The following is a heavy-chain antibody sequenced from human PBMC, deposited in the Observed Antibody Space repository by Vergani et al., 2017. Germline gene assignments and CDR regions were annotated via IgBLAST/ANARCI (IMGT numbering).Heavy chain of an antibody. CDR3: ARDGTAAAGPQLYYYYGMDV. CDR2: ISSSGSTI. J-gene: IGHJ6*02. V-gene: IGHV3-48*03. CDR1: GFTFSSYE. Sequence: EVQLVESGGGLVQPGGSLRLSCAASGFTFSSYEMNWVRQAPGKGLEWVSYISSSGSTIYYADSVKGRFTISRDNAKNSLYLQLNSLRAEDTAVYYCARDGTAAAGPQLYYYYGMDVWGQGTTVTVSS. D-gene: IGHD6-19*01.